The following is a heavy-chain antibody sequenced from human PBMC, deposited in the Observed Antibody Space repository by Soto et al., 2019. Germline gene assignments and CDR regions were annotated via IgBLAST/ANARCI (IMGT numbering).Heavy chain of an antibody. CDR3: TTEGRFWSGYFFYYGMDV. D-gene: IGHD3-3*01. Sequence: GGSLRLSCAASGFTFSNAWMSWVRQAPGKGLEWVGRIKSKTGGGTTDYAAPVKGRFTISRDDSKNTLYLQMNSLKTEDTAVYYCTTEGRFWSGYFFYYGMDVWGQGTTVTVSS. CDR1: GFTFSNAW. V-gene: IGHV3-15*01. CDR2: IKSKTGGGTT. J-gene: IGHJ6*02.